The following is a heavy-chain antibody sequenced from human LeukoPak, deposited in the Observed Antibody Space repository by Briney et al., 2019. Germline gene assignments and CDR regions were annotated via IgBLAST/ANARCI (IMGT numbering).Heavy chain of an antibody. V-gene: IGHV4-59*01. CDR3: ARDRGYSYGYFDY. Sequence: PSETLSLTCTVSGGSISSYYWSWIRQPPGKGLEGIGYIYYSGSTNYNPSLKSRVTISVDTSKNQFSLKLSSVTAADTAVYYCARDRGYSYGYFDYWGQGTLVTVSS. CDR2: IYYSGST. CDR1: GGSISSYY. D-gene: IGHD5-18*01. J-gene: IGHJ4*02.